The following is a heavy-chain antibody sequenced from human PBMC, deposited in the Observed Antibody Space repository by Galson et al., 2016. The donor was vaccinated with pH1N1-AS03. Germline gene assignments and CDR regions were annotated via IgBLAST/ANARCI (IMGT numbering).Heavy chain of an antibody. Sequence: SVKVSCKASGGTFINYAISWVRQAPGQGLEWMGGIIAIFGTANYAQKFQGRVTITADESTSTAYMEVNSLRSEDTAVYYCATIIPYSSGLDYWGQGSLVTVSS. D-gene: IGHD6-19*01. CDR1: GGTFINYA. J-gene: IGHJ4*02. V-gene: IGHV1-69*13. CDR2: IIAIFGTA. CDR3: ATIIPYSSGLDY.